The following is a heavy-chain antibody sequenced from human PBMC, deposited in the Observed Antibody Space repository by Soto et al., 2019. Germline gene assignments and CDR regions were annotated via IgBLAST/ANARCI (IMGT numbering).Heavy chain of an antibody. V-gene: IGHV3-48*01. Sequence: GGSLRLSCAASGFTFSSYSMNWVRQAPGKGLEWVSYISSNSSTIYYADSVKGRITNSRDNAKNSLYLQMNSLRAEDTFVYYCARDTIFGVVIILGQFDYWGQGTLVTVSS. D-gene: IGHD3-3*01. CDR2: ISSNSSTI. CDR3: ARDTIFGVVIILGQFDY. CDR1: GFTFSSYS. J-gene: IGHJ4*02.